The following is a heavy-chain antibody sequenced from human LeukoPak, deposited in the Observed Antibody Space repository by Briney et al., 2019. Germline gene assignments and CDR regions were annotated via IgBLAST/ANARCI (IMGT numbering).Heavy chain of an antibody. V-gene: IGHV3-53*04. CDR2: IYSGGST. D-gene: IGHD3-10*01. CDR3: ARERKYGSGSYSDY. Sequence: GGSLRLSCAASGFTVSSNYMSWVRQAPGKGLEWVSVIYSGGSTYYADSVKGRFTISRHNSKNTLYLQMNSLRAEDTAVYSCARERKYGSGSYSDYWGQGTLVTVSS. CDR1: GFTVSSNY. J-gene: IGHJ4*02.